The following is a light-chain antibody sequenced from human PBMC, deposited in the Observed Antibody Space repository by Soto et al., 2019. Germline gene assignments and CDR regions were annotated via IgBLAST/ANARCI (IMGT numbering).Light chain of an antibody. J-gene: IGKJ1*01. CDR2: DAT. V-gene: IGKV1-5*01. CDR3: KQYNGYSTWT. CDR1: LRISRW. Sequence: IQMTKSASILSSSVGARVTIRLWAILRISRWFAWYQQKPGKSPKFLXXDATSLQRGVQSRLSGSGSGKEFTLNISSLQPDDFATYYCKQYNGYSTWTFGQGTKVDIK.